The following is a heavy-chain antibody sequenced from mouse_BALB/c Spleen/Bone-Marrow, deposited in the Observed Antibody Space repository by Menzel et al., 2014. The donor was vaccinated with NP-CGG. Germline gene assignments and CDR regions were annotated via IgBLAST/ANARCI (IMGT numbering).Heavy chain of an antibody. J-gene: IGHJ2*01. CDR1: GYTFTDCE. CDR2: IDPETGGT. D-gene: IGHD1-1*01. Sequence: VQLQQSGAELVRPGASVTLSCKASGYTFTDCEVHWVKQTPVHGLEWIGAIDPETGGTAYNQKFKGKATLTADKSSSTAYMELRSLTSEDSAVYYCTRGGNSITTVVVDFDYWGQGTTLTVSS. V-gene: IGHV1-15*01. CDR3: TRGGNSITTVVVDFDY.